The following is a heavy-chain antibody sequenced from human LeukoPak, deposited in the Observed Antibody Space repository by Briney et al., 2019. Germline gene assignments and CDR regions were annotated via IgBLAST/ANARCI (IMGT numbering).Heavy chain of an antibody. J-gene: IGHJ6*02. D-gene: IGHD2-15*01. CDR1: GGSFSGYY. V-gene: IGHV4-34*01. CDR2: INHSGST. CDR3: ARGSVFMVVAATPDYYYYYGMDV. Sequence: SETLSLTCAVYGGSFSGYYWSWVRQPPGKGLEWIGEINHSGSTNYNPSLKSRVTISVDTSKNQFSLKLSSVTAADTAVYYCARGSVFMVVAATPDYYYYYGMDVWGQGTTVTVSS.